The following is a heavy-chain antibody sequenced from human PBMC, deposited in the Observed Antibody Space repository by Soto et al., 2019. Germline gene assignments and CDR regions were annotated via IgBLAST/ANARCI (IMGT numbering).Heavy chain of an antibody. D-gene: IGHD2-15*01. CDR3: ASYPVGYCSGGSCHPVEP. CDR2: LSGSGAST. CDR1: GFAFSSYA. Sequence: EVQLLESGGGLVQPGGSLRLSCAASGFAFSSYAMSWVRQAPGKGLEWVSSLSGSGASTYYADSVKGRFTISRDNSKNTLYLQMNSLTAEDTAIYYCASYPVGYCSGGSCHPVEPWGQGTLVTVSS. V-gene: IGHV3-23*01. J-gene: IGHJ5*02.